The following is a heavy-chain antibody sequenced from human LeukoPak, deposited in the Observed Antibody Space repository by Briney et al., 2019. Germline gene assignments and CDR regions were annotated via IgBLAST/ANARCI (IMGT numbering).Heavy chain of an antibody. D-gene: IGHD6-6*01. J-gene: IGHJ3*02. CDR2: ISSSGGST. CDR1: GFTFSSYG. Sequence: GGTLRLSCAASGFTFSSYGMSWVRQAPGKGLEWVSAISSSGGSTYYADSVKGRFTISRDNSKNTLYLQMNSLRAEETALYYCGGSPRSSSSYVDAFDIWGQGTMVTVSS. V-gene: IGHV3-23*01. CDR3: GGSPRSSSSYVDAFDI.